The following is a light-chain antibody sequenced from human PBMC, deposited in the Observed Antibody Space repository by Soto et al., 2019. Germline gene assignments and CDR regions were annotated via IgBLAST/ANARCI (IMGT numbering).Light chain of an antibody. CDR1: QAISNA. V-gene: IGKV1-13*02. CDR2: DAS. CDR3: LQFNSYPQT. J-gene: IGKJ2*01. Sequence: AIPLTQSPSSLSASVGDRVTITCRASQAISNALACYQQKPGEAPKLLIYDASSLQGGVPSRFSGSRSGTDFTLTISSLQPEDFATYYCLQFNSYPQTFGQGTKLEIK.